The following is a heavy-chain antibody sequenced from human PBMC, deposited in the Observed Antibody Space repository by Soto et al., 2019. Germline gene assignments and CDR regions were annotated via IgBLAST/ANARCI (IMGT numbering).Heavy chain of an antibody. CDR2: IYYTGNT. Sequence: QVQLQESGPGLVKPSQTLSLTCTVSGGSISSGGTGSYWTGIRQLPGKGLEWIGYIYYTGNTYYNPSLKSRPTISIDTSENQFSLKLPSVTAADTAVYFCASGHDAYKVRYWGQGTLVTVSS. CDR1: GGSISSGGTGSY. D-gene: IGHD1-1*01. CDR3: ASGHDAYKVRY. J-gene: IGHJ1*01. V-gene: IGHV4-31*03.